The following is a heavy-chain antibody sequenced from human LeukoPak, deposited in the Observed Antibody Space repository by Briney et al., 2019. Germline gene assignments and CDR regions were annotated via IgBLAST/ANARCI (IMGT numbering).Heavy chain of an antibody. D-gene: IGHD2-2*01. Sequence: GGSLRLSCAASGFTFSVYYMRWIRQAPGKGLEWVSYISSSGSTIYYADSVKGRFTISRDNAKNSLYLQMNSLRAEDTAVYYCARELGYCSSTSCSPYYYGMDVWGQGTTVTVSS. V-gene: IGHV3-11*01. J-gene: IGHJ6*02. CDR3: ARELGYCSSTSCSPYYYGMDV. CDR1: GFTFSVYY. CDR2: ISSSGSTI.